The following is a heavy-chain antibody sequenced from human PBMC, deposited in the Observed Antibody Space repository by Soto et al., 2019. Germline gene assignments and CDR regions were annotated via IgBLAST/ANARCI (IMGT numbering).Heavy chain of an antibody. J-gene: IGHJ4*02. V-gene: IGHV1-2*04. CDR2: INPNSGGT. CDR1: GYTLPGCY. D-gene: IGHD6-13*01. Sequence: ASVKVSCKASGYTLPGCYLHWVRQAPGQGLEWMGWINPNSGGTNYAQKFQGWVTMTRDTSISTAYMELSRLRSDDTAVYYCARDASIAAAGNPDYWGQGTLVTVSS. CDR3: ARDASIAAAGNPDY.